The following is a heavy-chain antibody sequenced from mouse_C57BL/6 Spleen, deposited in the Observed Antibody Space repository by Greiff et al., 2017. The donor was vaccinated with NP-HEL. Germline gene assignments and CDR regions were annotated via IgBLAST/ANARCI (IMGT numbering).Heavy chain of an antibody. D-gene: IGHD1-1*01. CDR1: GYTFTDYE. J-gene: IGHJ4*01. CDR3: TRRTFGGSSYGAMDY. Sequence: QVQLQQSGAELVRPGASVTLSCKASGYTFTDYEMHWVKQTPVHGLEWIGAIDPETGGTAYNQKFKGKAILTADKSSSTAYMELRSLTSEDSAVYYCTRRTFGGSSYGAMDYWGQGTSVTVSS. CDR2: IDPETGGT. V-gene: IGHV1-15*01.